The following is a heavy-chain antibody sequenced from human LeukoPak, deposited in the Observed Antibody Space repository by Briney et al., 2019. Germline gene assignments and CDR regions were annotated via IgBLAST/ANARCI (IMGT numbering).Heavy chain of an antibody. CDR1: SFTFSSYV. D-gene: IGHD1-26*01. CDR3: AREGTWSYYYDY. Sequence: GGSLRLSCGASSFTFSSYVMSWVRQAPGKGLEWVSTVSTTGGSTYYADSVKGRFTISRDNSKNTLYLQMNSLRAEDTAVYYCAREGTWSYYYDYWGQGTLVTVSS. V-gene: IGHV3-23*01. J-gene: IGHJ4*02. CDR2: VSTTGGST.